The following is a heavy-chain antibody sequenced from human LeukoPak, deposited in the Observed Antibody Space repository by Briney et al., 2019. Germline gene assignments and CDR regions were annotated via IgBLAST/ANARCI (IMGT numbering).Heavy chain of an antibody. CDR1: GHTFTSYD. CDR2: MNPNSGNT. CDR3: ARGSVGWGYYYYGMDV. J-gene: IGHJ6*02. Sequence: ASVKVSCKASGHTFTSYDINWVRQATGQGLEWMGWMNPNSGNTGYAQKFQGRVTMTRNTSISTAYMELSSLRSEDTAVYYCARGSVGWGYYYYGMDVWGQGTTVTVSS. D-gene: IGHD6-19*01. V-gene: IGHV1-8*01.